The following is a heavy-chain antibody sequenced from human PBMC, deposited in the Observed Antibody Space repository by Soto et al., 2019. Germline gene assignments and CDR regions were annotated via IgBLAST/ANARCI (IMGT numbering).Heavy chain of an antibody. CDR2: IYPGDSDT. J-gene: IGHJ6*02. CDR3: ARSRRIIAAGGYYYYGMDV. CDR1: GYSFTSYW. Sequence: LGESLKISCKGSGYSFTSYWIGWVRQMPGKGLEWMGIIYPGDSDTRYSPSFQGQVTISADKSISTAYLQWSSLKASDTAMYYCARSRRIIAAGGYYYYGMDVWGQGTTVTVSS. D-gene: IGHD6-6*01. V-gene: IGHV5-51*01.